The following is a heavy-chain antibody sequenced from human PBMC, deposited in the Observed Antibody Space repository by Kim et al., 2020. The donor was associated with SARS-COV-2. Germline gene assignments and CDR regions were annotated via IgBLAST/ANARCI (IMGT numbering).Heavy chain of an antibody. D-gene: IGHD7-27*01. V-gene: IGHV3-33*06. J-gene: IGHJ3*02. CDR3: AKDWPGEDAFDI. Sequence: YYADSVKGRFTISRDNSKNTLYLQMNSLRAEDTAVYYCAKDWPGEDAFDIWGQGTMVTVSS.